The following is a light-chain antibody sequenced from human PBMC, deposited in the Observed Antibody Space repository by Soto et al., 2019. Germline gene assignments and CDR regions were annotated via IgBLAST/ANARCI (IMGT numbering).Light chain of an antibody. CDR3: SSYTSSSTYA. J-gene: IGLJ1*01. CDR2: DVS. Sequence: QSALTQPASVSGSPGQSITISCTGTSSDVGGYNYASWYQHHPGKAPKLMIYDVSNRPSGVSNRLSGSKSGNTASLTISGLQAEDEADYYCSSYTSSSTYAFGTGTKLTVL. CDR1: SSDVGGYNY. V-gene: IGLV2-14*03.